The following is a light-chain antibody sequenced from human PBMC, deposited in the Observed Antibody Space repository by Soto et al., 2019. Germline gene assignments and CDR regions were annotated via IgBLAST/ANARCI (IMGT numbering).Light chain of an antibody. CDR2: GAS. Sequence: EIVLTQSPGTLSLSPGERATLSCRASQSVTSTYFAWYQQKPGQAPRLLIYGASSRATGIPDRFSGSGSGTDFTLTISRLEPEDFAVYYCQQYGTFFGGGTKVEIK. V-gene: IGKV3-20*01. CDR1: QSVTSTY. J-gene: IGKJ4*01. CDR3: QQYGTF.